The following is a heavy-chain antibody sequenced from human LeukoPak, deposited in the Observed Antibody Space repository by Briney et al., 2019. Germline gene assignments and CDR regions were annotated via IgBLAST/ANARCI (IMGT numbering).Heavy chain of an antibody. CDR3: ARASDYYGSGSYYNIDVSDFVY. CDR1: GYTFTSYG. D-gene: IGHD3-10*01. J-gene: IGHJ4*02. V-gene: IGHV1-18*01. CDR2: IIAYNGNT. Sequence: ASLKLSCKASGYTFTSYGISWVRQAPGQGLEWMGWIIAYNGNTNYAQKLQGRVTMTTDTSTSTAYMGLRRLRSDDTAVYYSARASDYYGSGSYYNIDVSDFVYWGQGTLVTVSS.